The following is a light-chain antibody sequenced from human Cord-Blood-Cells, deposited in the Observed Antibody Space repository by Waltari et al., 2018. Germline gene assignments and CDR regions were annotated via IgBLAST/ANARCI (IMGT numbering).Light chain of an antibody. Sequence: DIQMTQSPSTLSASVGDRVNITCRASQSMSSWLAWYQQKPGKAPKLLIYKASSLESGVPSRFSGSGSGTEFTLTISSLQPDDFATYYCQQYNSYSFGGGTKVEIK. J-gene: IGKJ4*01. CDR1: QSMSSW. CDR2: KAS. CDR3: QQYNSYS. V-gene: IGKV1-5*03.